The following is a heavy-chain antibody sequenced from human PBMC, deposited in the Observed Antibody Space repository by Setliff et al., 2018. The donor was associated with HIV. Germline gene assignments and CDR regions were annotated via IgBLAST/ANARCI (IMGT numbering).Heavy chain of an antibody. D-gene: IGHD3-16*01. CDR1: GYSFFTSG. CDR3: ATAGGRSWFDP. J-gene: IGHJ5*02. CDR2: INPNSGGT. V-gene: IGHV1-2*02. Sequence: ASVKVSCKTSGYSFFTSGISWVRQAPGQGLEWMGWINPNSGGTNYAQKFQGRVTMTRDTSISTAYMELNSLRSDDTAVYYCATAGGRSWFDPWGPGTLVTVSS.